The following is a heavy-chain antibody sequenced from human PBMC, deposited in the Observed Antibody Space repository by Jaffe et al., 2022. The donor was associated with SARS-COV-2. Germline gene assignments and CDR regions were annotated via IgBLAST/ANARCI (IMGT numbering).Heavy chain of an antibody. V-gene: IGHV1-69*01. CDR3: ARDNGYSYGYEAGFTDPYYYYGMDV. J-gene: IGHJ6*02. CDR2: IIPIFGTA. D-gene: IGHD5-18*01. CDR1: GGTFSSYA. Sequence: QVQLVQSGAEVKKPGSSVKVSCKASGGTFSSYAISWVRQAPGQGLEWMGGIIPIFGTANYAQKFQGRVTITADESTSTAYMELSSLRSEDTAVYYCARDNGYSYGYEAGFTDPYYYYGMDVWGQGTTVTVSS.